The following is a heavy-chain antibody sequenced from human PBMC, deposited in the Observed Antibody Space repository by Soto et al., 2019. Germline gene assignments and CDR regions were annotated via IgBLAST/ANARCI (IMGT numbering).Heavy chain of an antibody. CDR1: GYTFTSYG. J-gene: IGHJ4*02. D-gene: IGHD3-3*01. V-gene: IGHV1-18*01. CDR2: ISAYNGNT. CDR3: AREGKGDFWSGYPVGLDY. Sequence: GASVKVSCKASGYTFTSYGISWVRQAPGQGLEWMGWISAYNGNTNYAQKLQGRVTMTTDTSTSTAYMELRSLRSDDTAVYYCAREGKGDFWSGYPVGLDYWGQGTLVTVSS.